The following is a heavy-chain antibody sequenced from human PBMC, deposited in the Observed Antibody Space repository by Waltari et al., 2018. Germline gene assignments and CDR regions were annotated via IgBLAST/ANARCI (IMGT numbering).Heavy chain of an antibody. V-gene: IGHV1-24*01. CDR3: ATDLVRTTVWGFDY. CDR2: FDPEDGKT. D-gene: IGHD1-26*01. J-gene: IGHJ4*02. CDR1: GHTLPELS. Sequence: QVPLVQSGAEVKKPGPSVKLSCKVSGHTLPELSMHWGGQAPGKGLEWMGGFDPEDGKTIYAQKFQGRVTMTEDTSTDTAYMELSSLRSEDTAVYYCATDLVRTTVWGFDYWGQGTLVTVSS.